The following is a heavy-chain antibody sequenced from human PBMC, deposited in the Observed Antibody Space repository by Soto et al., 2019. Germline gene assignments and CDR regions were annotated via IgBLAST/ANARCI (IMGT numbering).Heavy chain of an antibody. J-gene: IGHJ6*02. Sequence: QVQLVQSGAEVKKPGSSVRVSCKASGGTLRSHGINWVRQAPGQGLEWVGGIIPIFGSPRYAQKFQGRVTITADESSITAYMELSSLRSEDTAVYYCAGTVKIPYYHGMDVWGRGTTVTVSS. CDR2: IIPIFGSP. CDR1: GGTLRSHG. CDR3: AGTVKIPYYHGMDV. V-gene: IGHV1-69*01. D-gene: IGHD4-4*01.